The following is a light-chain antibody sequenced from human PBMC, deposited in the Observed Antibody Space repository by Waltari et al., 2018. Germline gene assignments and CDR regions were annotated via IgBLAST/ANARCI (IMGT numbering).Light chain of an antibody. Sequence: EIVLTQSPDTLSLSPGDTATLSCRASQRVGSYLAWYQQKPGQPPRLLIYDGSNRATGVPARFRGSGSGTEFTLTISSLEAEDFAVYYCQQRSNWTPHTFGQGARLEIK. J-gene: IGKJ2*01. CDR3: QQRSNWTPHT. CDR1: QRVGSY. CDR2: DGS. V-gene: IGKV3-11*01.